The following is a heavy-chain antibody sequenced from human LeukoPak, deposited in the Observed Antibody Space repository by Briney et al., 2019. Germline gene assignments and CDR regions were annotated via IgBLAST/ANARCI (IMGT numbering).Heavy chain of an antibody. CDR3: ARWDYGSGSYYEALFDY. D-gene: IGHD3-10*01. V-gene: IGHV1-18*01. Sequence: NLQGRVTMTTDTSTSTAYMELRSLRSDDTAVYYCARWDYGSGSYYEALFDYWGQGTLVTVSS. J-gene: IGHJ4*02.